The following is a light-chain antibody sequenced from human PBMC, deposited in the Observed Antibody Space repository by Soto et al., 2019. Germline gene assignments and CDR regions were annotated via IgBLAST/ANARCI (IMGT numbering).Light chain of an antibody. V-gene: IGKV3-20*01. CDR2: GAS. CDR3: QQYGST. J-gene: IGKJ1*01. CDR1: QTVSSSY. Sequence: EIVLTQSPGTLSLSPGERATLSCRASQTVSSSYLAWYQHKPGQTPRLLIYGASSRATGIPDRFSGSGSGTDFTLTISRLEPEDFAVYYCQQYGSTFGQGTKVEIK.